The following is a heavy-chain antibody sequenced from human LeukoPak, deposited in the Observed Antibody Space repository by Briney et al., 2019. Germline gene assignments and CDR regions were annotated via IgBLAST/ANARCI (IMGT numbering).Heavy chain of an antibody. Sequence: GGSPRLSCAASGFTFSSYSMNWVRQAPGKGLEWVSSISSSSNYIYYAESVKGRFTISRDNAQNSLYLQMNSLRAEDTAVYYCARDIVVVPAAKYYYYYGMDVWGQGTTVTVSS. CDR1: GFTFSSYS. CDR2: ISSSSNYI. V-gene: IGHV3-21*01. CDR3: ARDIVVVPAAKYYYYYGMDV. J-gene: IGHJ6*02. D-gene: IGHD2-2*01.